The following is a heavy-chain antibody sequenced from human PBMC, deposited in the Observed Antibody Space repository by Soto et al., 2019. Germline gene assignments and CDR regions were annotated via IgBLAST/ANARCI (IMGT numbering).Heavy chain of an antibody. Sequence: QVQLVESGGGVVQPGRSLRLSCAASGFTFSSYAMHWVRQAPGKGLEWVAVISYDGSNKYYADSVKGRFTISRDNSKNTLYLQMNSLRAEDTAVYYCARDRWAGAFDSWGQGTMGTVSS. V-gene: IGHV3-30-3*01. CDR2: ISYDGSNK. CDR3: ARDRWAGAFDS. CDR1: GFTFSSYA. D-gene: IGHD1-26*01. J-gene: IGHJ3*02.